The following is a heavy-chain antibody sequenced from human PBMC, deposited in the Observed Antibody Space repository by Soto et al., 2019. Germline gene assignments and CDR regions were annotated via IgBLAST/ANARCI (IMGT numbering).Heavy chain of an antibody. CDR1: GGSFSDYY. V-gene: IGHV4-34*01. D-gene: IGHD3-22*01. Sequence: PSETLSLTCAVYGGSFSDYYWSWIRQPPGKGLEWIGEINHSGSTNYNPSLKSRVTISVDTSKNQFSLKLSSVTAADTAVYYCARVESQRQHYYDSSEPFDPWGQGTLVTVSS. CDR3: ARVESQRQHYYDSSEPFDP. CDR2: INHSGST. J-gene: IGHJ5*02.